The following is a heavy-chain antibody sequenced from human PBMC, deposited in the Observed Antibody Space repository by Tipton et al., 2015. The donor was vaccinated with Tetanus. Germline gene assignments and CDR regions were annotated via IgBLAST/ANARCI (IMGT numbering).Heavy chain of an antibody. Sequence: TLSLTCTVSGGSISSGGYYWSWIRQHPGKGLEWIGYIYYSGSTYYNPSLKSRVTISVDTSKNQFSLKLSSVTAADTAVYYCASHSSGYYLDDAFDIWGQGTMVTVSS. D-gene: IGHD3-22*01. CDR3: ASHSSGYYLDDAFDI. CDR1: GGSISSGGYY. V-gene: IGHV4-31*03. CDR2: IYYSGST. J-gene: IGHJ3*02.